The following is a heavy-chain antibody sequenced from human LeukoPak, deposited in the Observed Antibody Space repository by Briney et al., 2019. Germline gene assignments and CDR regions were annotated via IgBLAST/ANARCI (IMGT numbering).Heavy chain of an antibody. CDR3: ARDRAADRDGMDV. Sequence: PGGSLRLSCTASGFTFSSYWMHWVRQAPGKGLVWVSRINSDGSSTNYADSVKGRFTISRGNAKNTLYLQMNSLRAEDTAIYYCARDRAADRDGMDVWGKGTTVTVSS. J-gene: IGHJ6*04. CDR1: GFTFSSYW. CDR2: INSDGSST. V-gene: IGHV3-74*01.